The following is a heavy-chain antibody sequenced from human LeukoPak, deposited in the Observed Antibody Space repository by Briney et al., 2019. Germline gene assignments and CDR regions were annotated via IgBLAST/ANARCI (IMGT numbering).Heavy chain of an antibody. V-gene: IGHV1-2*02. D-gene: IGHD2-15*01. J-gene: IGHJ5*02. CDR1: GYTFTGYY. Sequence: ASVKVSCKASGYTFTGYYMHWVRQAPGQGLEWMGWINPNSGGTNYAQKLQGRVTMTTDTSTSTAYMELRSLRSDDTAVYYCARAMGYCSGGSCWFDPWGQGTLVTVSS. CDR3: ARAMGYCSGGSCWFDP. CDR2: INPNSGGT.